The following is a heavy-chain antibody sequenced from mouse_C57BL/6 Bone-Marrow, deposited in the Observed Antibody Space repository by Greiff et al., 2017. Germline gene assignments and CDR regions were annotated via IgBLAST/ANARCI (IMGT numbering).Heavy chain of an antibody. CDR3: ARSANWDFDV. Sequence: QVTLKESGPGILQSSQTLSLTCSFSGFSLSTSGMGVSWIRQPSGKGLEWLAHIYWDDDKRYNPSLKSRLTIPKDTSRNQVFLKITSVDTADTATYYCARSANWDFDVWGTGTTVTVSS. CDR2: IYWDDDK. CDR1: GFSLSTSGMG. J-gene: IGHJ1*03. V-gene: IGHV8-12*01.